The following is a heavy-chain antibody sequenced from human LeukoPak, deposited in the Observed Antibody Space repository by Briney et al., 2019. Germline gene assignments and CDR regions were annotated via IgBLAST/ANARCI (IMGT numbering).Heavy chain of an antibody. V-gene: IGHV4-34*01. CDR3: AKAPYLSSGS. J-gene: IGHJ3*01. CDR1: GGSFSGYY. Sequence: SETLSLTCAVYGGSFSGYYWSWIRQPPGKGLEWIGEIDHSGATNYSPSLRSRVTISLDTSKNQFSLTLSSITAADTAVYYCAKAPYLSSGSWGQGTMVTVSS. D-gene: IGHD3-22*01. CDR2: IDHSGAT.